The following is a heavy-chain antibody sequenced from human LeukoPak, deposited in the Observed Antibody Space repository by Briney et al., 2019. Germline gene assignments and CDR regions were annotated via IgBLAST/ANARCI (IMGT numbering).Heavy chain of an antibody. CDR3: ARNPADSLAAFDI. CDR2: IYSDGTT. J-gene: IGHJ3*02. Sequence: PSETLSLTCTVSGGSMKNDFWTWIRQPAGKGLEWMGRIYSDGTTTNYNPSLKSRVTMSVDTSKNRFSLKLSSVTAADTAVYYCARNPADSLAAFDIWGQGTMVTVSS. D-gene: IGHD2-15*01. V-gene: IGHV4-4*07. CDR1: GGSMKNDF.